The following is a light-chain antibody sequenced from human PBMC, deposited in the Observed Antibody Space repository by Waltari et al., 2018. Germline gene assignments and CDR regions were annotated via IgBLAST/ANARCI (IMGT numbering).Light chain of an antibody. V-gene: IGKV1-5*01. J-gene: IGKJ5*01. CDR2: DAS. Sequence: DIQMTQSPSTVSASLGDRVTITCRASQNLNTFLSWYQQKPGAVPNLLNYDASTLERVVPARFSGSGSGTHFTLTISGLQPDDFATYYCQQYYDYPINFGQGTRL. CDR1: QNLNTF. CDR3: QQYYDYPIN.